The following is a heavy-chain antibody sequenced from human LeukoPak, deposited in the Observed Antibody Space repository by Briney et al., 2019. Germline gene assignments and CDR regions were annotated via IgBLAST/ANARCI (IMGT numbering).Heavy chain of an antibody. CDR3: ARQRYYYDSSGYTYYFDY. CDR2: IYPGDSDT. CDR1: GYSFTSYW. V-gene: IGHV5-51*01. Sequence: GESLKISCKGSGYSFTSYWIGWVRQMPGKGLEWMGIIYPGDSDTRYSPSFQGQVTISADKSISTAYLQWSSLKASDTAMYYCARQRYYYDSSGYTYYFDYWGQGTLSPSPQ. J-gene: IGHJ4*02. D-gene: IGHD3-22*01.